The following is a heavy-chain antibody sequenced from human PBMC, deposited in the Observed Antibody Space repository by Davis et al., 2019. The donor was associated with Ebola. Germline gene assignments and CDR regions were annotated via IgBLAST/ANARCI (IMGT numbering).Heavy chain of an antibody. CDR3: AGGRSSSWFK. CDR1: GFTFSDYY. D-gene: IGHD6-13*01. V-gene: IGHV3-11*01. Sequence: GGSLRLSCAASGFTFSDYYMSWIRQAPGKGLEWVSYISGGGRTIYYADSVKGRFTISRDNAKNSLYLQMNSLRAEDTAVYYCAGGRSSSWFKWGQGTLVTVSS. J-gene: IGHJ4*02. CDR2: ISGGGRTI.